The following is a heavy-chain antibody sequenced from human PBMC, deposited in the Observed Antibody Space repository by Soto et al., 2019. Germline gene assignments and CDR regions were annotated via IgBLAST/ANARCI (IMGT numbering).Heavy chain of an antibody. CDR2: INPNSGGT. V-gene: IGHV1-2*02. Sequence: ASVKVSCKASGYTFTGYYMHWVRQAPGQGLEWMGWINPNSGGTNYAQKFQGRVTMTRNTSISTAYMELSSLRSEDTAVYYCARGLQRYCSGGSCYSRSAFDIWGQGTMVTVSS. CDR1: GYTFTGYY. CDR3: ARGLQRYCSGGSCYSRSAFDI. J-gene: IGHJ3*02. D-gene: IGHD2-15*01.